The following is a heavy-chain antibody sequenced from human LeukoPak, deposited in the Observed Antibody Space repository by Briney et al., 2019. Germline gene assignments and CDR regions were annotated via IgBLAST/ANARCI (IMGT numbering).Heavy chain of an antibody. V-gene: IGHV4-59*08. Sequence: SETLSLTCTVSGGSISSYYWSWIRQPPGKGLEWIGYIYYSGSTNYNPSLKSRVTISVDTSKNQFSLKLSSVTAADTAVYYCARQWSSSWYTGPYYFDYWGQGTLVTVSS. CDR2: IYYSGST. CDR3: ARQWSSSWYTGPYYFDY. CDR1: GGSISSYY. J-gene: IGHJ4*02. D-gene: IGHD6-13*01.